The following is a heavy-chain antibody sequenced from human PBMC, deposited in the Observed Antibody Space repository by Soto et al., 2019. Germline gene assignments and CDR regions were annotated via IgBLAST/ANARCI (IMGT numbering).Heavy chain of an antibody. CDR1: GGSFSTYG. V-gene: IGHV1-69*13. CDR3: ARELDPYYGATSLSLDY. Sequence: SVKVSCKASGGSFSTYGINWVRLAPGQGLEWMGGIIPKFGTTNYAQKFRGRVTITADESTNTAYMELNYLRSEDTAVYFCARELDPYYGATSLSLDYWGQGTLVTVSS. D-gene: IGHD4-17*01. J-gene: IGHJ4*02. CDR2: IIPKFGTT.